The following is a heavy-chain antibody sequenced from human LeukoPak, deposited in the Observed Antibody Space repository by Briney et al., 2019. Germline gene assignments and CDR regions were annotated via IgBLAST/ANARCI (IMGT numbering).Heavy chain of an antibody. CDR3: ARDGCSSTSCPFAPFYYYYGIDV. J-gene: IGHJ6*04. V-gene: IGHV1-18*04. D-gene: IGHD2-2*01. CDR1: GYTFTSYG. CDR2: INAYNGNT. Sequence: AAVKVSCKASGYTFTSYGISWVRQAPGQGLEWMGWINAYNGNTNYAQKLQGRGTMTTDTSTSTAYMELRSLRSDDTAVYYCARDGCSSTSCPFAPFYYYYGIDVWGKGTTVTVSS.